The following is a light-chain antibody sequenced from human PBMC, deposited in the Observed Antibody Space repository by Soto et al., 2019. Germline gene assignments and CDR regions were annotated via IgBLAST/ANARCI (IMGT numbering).Light chain of an antibody. Sequence: QPVLTQSSSASASLGSSVKLTCTLSSGHSNCIIAWHQQQPGKAPRYLMKVEGSGRFNRGGGVPDRFSGSSSGADRYLTISNLQFEDEAVYYCETWDSNTYVFGTGTKLTVL. J-gene: IGLJ1*01. V-gene: IGLV4-60*02. CDR3: ETWDSNTYV. CDR1: SGHSNCI. CDR2: VEGSGRF.